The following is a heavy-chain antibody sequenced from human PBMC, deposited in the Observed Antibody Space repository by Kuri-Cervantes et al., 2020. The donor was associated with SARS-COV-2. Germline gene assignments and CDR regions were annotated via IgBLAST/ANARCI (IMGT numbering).Heavy chain of an antibody. D-gene: IGHD3-22*01. Sequence: GSLRLSCTVSGGSISSYYWSWIRQPAGKGLEWIGRIYTSGSTNYNPSLKSRVTISVDTSKNQFSLKLSSVTAADTAVYYCARDYHDSSGLYYFDYWGQGTLVTVSS. V-gene: IGHV4-4*07. CDR3: ARDYHDSSGLYYFDY. CDR2: IYTSGST. J-gene: IGHJ4*02. CDR1: GGSISSYY.